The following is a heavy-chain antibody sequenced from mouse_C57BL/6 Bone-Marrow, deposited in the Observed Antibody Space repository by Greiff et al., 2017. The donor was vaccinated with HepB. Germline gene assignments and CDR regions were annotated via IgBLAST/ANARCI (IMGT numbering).Heavy chain of an antibody. CDR3: ARGGSSDYYAMDY. D-gene: IGHD3-2*02. Sequence: QVQLQQPGAELVRPGSSVKLSCKASGYTFTSYWMDWVKQRPAQGLEWIGNIYPSDSETHYNQKFKDKATLTVDKSSSTAYMQLSSLTSEDSAVYYCARGGSSDYYAMDYWGQGTSVTVSS. V-gene: IGHV1-61*01. CDR1: GYTFTSYW. CDR2: IYPSDSET. J-gene: IGHJ4*01.